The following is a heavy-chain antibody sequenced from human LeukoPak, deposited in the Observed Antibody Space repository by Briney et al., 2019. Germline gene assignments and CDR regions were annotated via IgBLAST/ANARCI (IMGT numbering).Heavy chain of an antibody. V-gene: IGHV1-46*01. J-gene: IGHJ3*02. CDR2: INPSGGST. Sequence: GASVKVSCKACGYTFTSYYMHWARQAPGQGLEWMGIINPSGGSTSYAQKFQGRVTMTRDMSTSTVYMELSSLRSEDTAVYYCARLDRKRGAFDIWGQGTMVTVSS. CDR3: ARLDRKRGAFDI. CDR1: GYTFTSYY.